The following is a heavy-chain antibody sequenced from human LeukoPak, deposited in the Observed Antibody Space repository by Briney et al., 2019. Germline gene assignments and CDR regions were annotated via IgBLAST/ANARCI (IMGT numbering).Heavy chain of an antibody. CDR3: AKDGWPLGQQLSGHIDY. CDR2: IRYDGSNK. Sequence: GGSLRLSCAASGFTFSSYGMHWVRQAPGKGLEWVAFIRYDGSNKYYADSVKGRFTISRDNSENTLYLQMNSLRAEDTAVYYCAKDGWPLGQQLSGHIDYWGQGTLVTVSS. CDR1: GFTFSSYG. D-gene: IGHD6-13*01. J-gene: IGHJ4*02. V-gene: IGHV3-30*02.